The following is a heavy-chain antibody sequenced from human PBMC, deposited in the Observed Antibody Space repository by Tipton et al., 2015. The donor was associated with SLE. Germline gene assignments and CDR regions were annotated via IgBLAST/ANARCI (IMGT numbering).Heavy chain of an antibody. CDR1: GFTFDDYA. Sequence: GSLRLSCAASGFTFDDYAMHWVRQAPGKGLEWVSSISSSSSYIYYADSVKGRFTISRDNAKNSLYLQMNSLRAEDTAVYYCARDVIAAAGALDYWGQGTLVTVSS. D-gene: IGHD6-13*01. J-gene: IGHJ4*02. V-gene: IGHV3-21*01. CDR3: ARDVIAAAGALDY. CDR2: ISSSSSYI.